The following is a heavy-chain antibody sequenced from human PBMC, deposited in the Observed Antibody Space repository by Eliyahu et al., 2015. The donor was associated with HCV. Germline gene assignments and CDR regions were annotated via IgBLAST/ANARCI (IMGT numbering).Heavy chain of an antibody. J-gene: IGHJ4*02. CDR2: ISTYNGNT. D-gene: IGHD4-17*01. CDR3: ARAGEYGDYCDY. V-gene: IGHV1-18*01. CDR1: GXNFVSYG. Sequence: QVQLVQSGAEVKKPGASVQVSCKASGXNFVSYGISWVRQAPGQGLEWMGWISTYNGNTNYAQNLQGRVTMTTDTSTSTAYMDLRSLRSDDTATYYCARAGEYGDYCDYWGQGTLVTVSS.